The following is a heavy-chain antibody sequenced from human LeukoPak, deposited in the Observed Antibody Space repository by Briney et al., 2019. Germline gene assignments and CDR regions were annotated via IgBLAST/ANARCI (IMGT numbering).Heavy chain of an antibody. V-gene: IGHV3-23*01. CDR2: ISGSGDGT. CDR3: AKTRSVVVAAAIND. J-gene: IGHJ4*02. D-gene: IGHD2-15*01. Sequence: GGSLRLSCAASGFTFSSYAMSWVRQAPGKGLEWVSGISGSGDGTYSADSVKGRFTISRDNSKNTLYLEMNSLRVEDTAFYYCAKTRSVVVAAAINDCGQGTLVTVSS. CDR1: GFTFSSYA.